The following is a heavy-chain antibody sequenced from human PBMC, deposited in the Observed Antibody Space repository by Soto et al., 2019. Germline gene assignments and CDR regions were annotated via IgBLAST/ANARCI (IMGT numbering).Heavy chain of an antibody. D-gene: IGHD6-19*01. CDR1: GGTFSSYA. J-gene: IGHJ5*02. Sequence: QVQLVQSGAEVKKPGSSVKVSCKASGGTFSSYAISWVRQAPGQGLEWMGGIIPIFGTANYAQKFQGRVTIXEDQSXXTAYMELSSLRSEDTAVYYCARDKIAVAGTGWFDPWGQGTLVTVSS. V-gene: IGHV1-69*12. CDR3: ARDKIAVAGTGWFDP. CDR2: IIPIFGTA.